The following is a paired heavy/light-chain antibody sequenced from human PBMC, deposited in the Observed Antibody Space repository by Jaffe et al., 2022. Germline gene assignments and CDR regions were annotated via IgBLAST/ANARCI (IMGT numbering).Heavy chain of an antibody. CDR1: YGSITSHQ. V-gene: IGHV4-59*11. D-gene: IGHD3-22*01. J-gene: IGHJ4*02. Sequence: QVQVQESGPGLVKPLETLSLTCSISYGSITSHQWSWIRQTPGKGLEWIAYNSDTGRANYNPSLQSRVTISVDTSKNQFSLWLNSVTPADTATYYCARDGHDISGYHYYFDLWGQGILVTVSS. CDR2: NSDTGRA. CDR3: ARDGHDISGYHYYFDL.
Light chain of an antibody. J-gene: IGKJ1*01. V-gene: IGKV1-39*01. CDR2: AAS. CDR3: QQSYSMPRT. CDR1: QSISTY. Sequence: DIHMIQSPSSLYASVGDTITITCRASQSISTYLNWYQQQPGKAPKLLIYAASTLQSGVPSRFSGGGSGTHFTLTINSLQPEDFATYSCQQSYSMPRTFGQGTKVEIK.